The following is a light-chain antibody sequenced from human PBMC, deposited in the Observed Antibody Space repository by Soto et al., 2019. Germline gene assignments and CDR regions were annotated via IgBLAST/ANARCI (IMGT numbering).Light chain of an antibody. CDR2: EVT. V-gene: IGLV2-23*02. J-gene: IGLJ1*01. CDR3: CSYAGYSEV. Sequence: QSALTQPAYVSGSPGQSITIPCTGTSGDVGSYNLVSWYQQHPGKAPKLLIYEVTERPSGVSNRFSGSKSGNTASLTISGLQPDDEADYYCCSYAGYSEVFGTGTKLTVL. CDR1: SGDVGSYNL.